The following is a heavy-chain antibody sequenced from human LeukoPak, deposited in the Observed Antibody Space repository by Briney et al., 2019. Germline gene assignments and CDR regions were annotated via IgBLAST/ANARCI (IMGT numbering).Heavy chain of an antibody. CDR3: ARGFRTGDMTIFAY. J-gene: IGHJ4*02. Sequence: ASVKVSCKASGYTFSGYYMRWVRQAPGQALEWMGWITPDSGGTDYAEKFQGRVTMTRDTSISTVYLELTRLISDDTAVYFCARGFRTGDMTIFAYWGQGTLVTVSS. V-gene: IGHV1-2*02. CDR1: GYTFSGYY. D-gene: IGHD3-3*01. CDR2: ITPDSGGT.